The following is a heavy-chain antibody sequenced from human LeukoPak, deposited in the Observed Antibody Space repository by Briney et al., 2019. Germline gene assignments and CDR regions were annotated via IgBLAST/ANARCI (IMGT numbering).Heavy chain of an antibody. CDR3: ARDKETYYYDSSGYYSFDY. CDR2: ISTYNGNT. D-gene: IGHD3-22*01. Sequence: ASVTVSCTASGYTFTSYGISWVRQAPGQGLEWMGWISTYNGNTNHAQKFQGRVTITADESTSTAYMELSSLRSEDTAVYYCARDKETYYYDSSGYYSFDYWGQGTLVTVSS. J-gene: IGHJ4*02. CDR1: GYTFTSYG. V-gene: IGHV1-18*01.